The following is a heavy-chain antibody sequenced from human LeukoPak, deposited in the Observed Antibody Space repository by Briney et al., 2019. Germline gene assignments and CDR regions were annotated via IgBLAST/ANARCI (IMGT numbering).Heavy chain of an antibody. CDR2: ISYSGRT. V-gene: IGHV4-39*01. D-gene: IGHD3-22*01. J-gene: IGHJ4*02. Sequence: SETLSLTCTVSGGSTSSSSFYWGWIRQPPGKGLECIGRISYSGRTYCNPSLQSRVTISVDTSKNQFSLRLSSVTAADTAVYYCARLRAYYYDSSGYYNFDFWGQGTLVTVSS. CDR1: GGSTSSSSFY. CDR3: ARLRAYYYDSSGYYNFDF.